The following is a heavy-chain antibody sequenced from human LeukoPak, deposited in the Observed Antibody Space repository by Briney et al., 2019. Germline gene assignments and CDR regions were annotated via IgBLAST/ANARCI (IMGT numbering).Heavy chain of an antibody. CDR3: ARKDGQWLDKYYYYYGMDV. V-gene: IGHV1-18*01. CDR1: GYTFTSYG. J-gene: IGHJ6*02. CDR2: ISAYNGNT. Sequence: ASVKVSCKASGYTFTSYGISWVRQAPGQGLEWMGWISAYNGNTNYAQKLQGRVTMTTDTSTSTAYMELRSLRSDDTAVYYCARKDGQWLDKYYYYYGMDVWGQGTTVTVSS. D-gene: IGHD6-19*01.